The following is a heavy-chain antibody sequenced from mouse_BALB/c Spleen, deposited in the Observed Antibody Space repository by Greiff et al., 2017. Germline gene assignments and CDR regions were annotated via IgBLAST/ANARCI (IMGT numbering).Heavy chain of an antibody. J-gene: IGHJ2*01. CDR3: TSTTVVADY. CDR2: IDPETGGT. D-gene: IGHD1-1*01. CDR1: GYTFTDYE. Sequence: VQLQESGAELVRPGASVTLSCKASGYTFTDYEMHWVKQTPVHGLEWIGAIDPETGGTAYNQKFKGKATLTADKSSSTAYMELRSLTSEDSAVYYCTSTTVVADYWGQGTTLTVSS. V-gene: IGHV1-15*01.